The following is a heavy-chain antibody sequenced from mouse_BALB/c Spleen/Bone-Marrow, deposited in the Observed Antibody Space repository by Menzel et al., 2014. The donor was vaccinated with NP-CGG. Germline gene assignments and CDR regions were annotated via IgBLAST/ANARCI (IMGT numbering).Heavy chain of an antibody. Sequence: EVQLQQSGTDLVKPGASIRLSCTASGFNIKDTYMHWVRQRPEQGLEWIGRIDPANGDTRYDPKFQGKATITAGTSSNTAYLQLSSLTSEDTAVYYCARDCNWRTMDYWGQGTSVTVSS. D-gene: IGHD4-1*01. J-gene: IGHJ4*01. V-gene: IGHV14-3*02. CDR2: IDPANGDT. CDR1: GFNIKDTY. CDR3: ARDCNWRTMDY.